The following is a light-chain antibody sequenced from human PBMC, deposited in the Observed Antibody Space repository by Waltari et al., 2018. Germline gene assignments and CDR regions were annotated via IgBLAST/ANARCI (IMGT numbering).Light chain of an antibody. J-gene: IGKJ2*03. Sequence: DIHMTQSPSTLSASIGDTVTITCRASQDINTWLAWYQQRPGKAPNLLIYKASYLESGVPSRFSGSGSGTEFTLTISSLQPDDFASYYCQQYKSYFSFGQGTTLEIK. CDR2: KAS. CDR3: QQYKSYFS. V-gene: IGKV1-5*03. CDR1: QDINTW.